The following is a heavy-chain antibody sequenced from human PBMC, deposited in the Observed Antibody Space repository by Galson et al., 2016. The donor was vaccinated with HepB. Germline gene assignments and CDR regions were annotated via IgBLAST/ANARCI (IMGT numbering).Heavy chain of an antibody. J-gene: IGHJ4*02. CDR3: ARFTQEWLDRVYYFDY. CDR2: ISGDGGST. Sequence: SLRLSCAASGFTFGRYAMSWVRQAPGKGLEGVSAISGDGGSTHYAGSVQGRFTSSRDRSTNTMYLQMNSLRTDDTAVYYCARFTQEWLDRVYYFDYWGQGTLVTVSS. CDR1: GFTFGRYA. D-gene: IGHD6-19*01. V-gene: IGHV3-23*01.